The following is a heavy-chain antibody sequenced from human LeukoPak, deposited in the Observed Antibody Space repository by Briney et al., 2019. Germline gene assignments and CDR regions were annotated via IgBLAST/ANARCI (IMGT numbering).Heavy chain of an antibody. CDR2: INHSGST. Sequence: SETLSLTCAVYGGSFSGYYWSWIRQPPGKGLEWIGEINHSGSTNYNPSLKGRVTISVDTSKNQFSLKLSSVTAADTAVYYCARSSGYDHDAFDIWGQGTMVTVSS. CDR1: GGSFSGYY. CDR3: ARSSGYDHDAFDI. D-gene: IGHD5-12*01. J-gene: IGHJ3*02. V-gene: IGHV4-34*01.